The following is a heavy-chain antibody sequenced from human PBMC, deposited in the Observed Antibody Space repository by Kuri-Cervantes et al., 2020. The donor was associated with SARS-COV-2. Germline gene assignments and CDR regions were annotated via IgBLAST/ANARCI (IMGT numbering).Heavy chain of an antibody. V-gene: IGHV3-21*01. CDR1: GFTFSSYS. Sequence: GESLKISCAASGFTFSSYSMNWVRQAPGKGLEWVSSISSSNSYIYYADSVKGRFTISRDNAKNSLYLQMNSLRAEDTAVYYCARGSSSGYGMDVWGQGTTVTVSS. CDR3: ARGSSSGYGMDV. D-gene: IGHD6-6*01. J-gene: IGHJ6*02. CDR2: ISSSNSYI.